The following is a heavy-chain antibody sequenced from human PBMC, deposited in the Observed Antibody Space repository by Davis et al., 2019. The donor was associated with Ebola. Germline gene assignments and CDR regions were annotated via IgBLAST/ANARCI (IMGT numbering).Heavy chain of an antibody. Sequence: GESLKISCAASGFTFTPYTMNWVRQAPGKGLEWVSSISSTGSSKYYADSVKGRFTISRDNAKNSLYLQINSLRDEDTAVYYCARGLSGDFDYWGQGTLLTVSS. D-gene: IGHD1-26*01. V-gene: IGHV3-48*02. CDR3: ARGLSGDFDY. J-gene: IGHJ4*02. CDR1: GFTFTPYT. CDR2: ISSTGSSK.